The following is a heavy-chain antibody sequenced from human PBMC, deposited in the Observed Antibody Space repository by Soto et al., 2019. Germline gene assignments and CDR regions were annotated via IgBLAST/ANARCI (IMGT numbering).Heavy chain of an antibody. V-gene: IGHV4-61*01. CDR1: GGSVSSGSYY. Sequence: SETLSLTCTFSGGSVSSGSYYWSWIRQPPGKGLEWIGYIYYSGSTNYNPSLKSRVTISVDTSKNQFSLKLSSVTAADTAVYYCAGLNSGSAFDIWGQGTMVTVSS. J-gene: IGHJ3*02. D-gene: IGHD7-27*01. CDR3: AGLNSGSAFDI. CDR2: IYYSGST.